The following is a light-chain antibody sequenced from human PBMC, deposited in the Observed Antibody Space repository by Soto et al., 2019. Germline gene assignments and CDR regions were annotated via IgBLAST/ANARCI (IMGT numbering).Light chain of an antibody. CDR3: QQADSFPFT. Sequence: DIQMTQSPSSVSASVGDRVTITCRASQDISTWLAWYQQKPGKAPNLLIYIASSLQSGVPSRFSGSGSGTKCTRSISSRQPEEAATYYCQQADSFPFTFGPGTTVEI. J-gene: IGKJ3*01. CDR1: QDISTW. V-gene: IGKV1-12*01. CDR2: IAS.